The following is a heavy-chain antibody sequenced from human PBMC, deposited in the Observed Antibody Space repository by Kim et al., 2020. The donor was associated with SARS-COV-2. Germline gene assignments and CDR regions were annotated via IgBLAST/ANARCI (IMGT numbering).Heavy chain of an antibody. CDR1: GFTFSSYE. CDR3: ARGWGPGYGTEWYSGSYVDY. CDR2: ISSSGSTI. Sequence: GGSLRLSCAASGFTFSSYEMNWVRQAPGKGLEWVSYISSSGSTIYYADSVKGRFTISRDNAKNSLYLQMNSLRAEDTAVYYCARGWGPGYGTEWYSGSYVDYWGQGTLVTVSS. J-gene: IGHJ4*02. D-gene: IGHD1-26*01. V-gene: IGHV3-48*03.